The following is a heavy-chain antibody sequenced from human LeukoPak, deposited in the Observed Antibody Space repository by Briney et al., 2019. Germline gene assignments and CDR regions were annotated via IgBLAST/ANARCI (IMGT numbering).Heavy chain of an antibody. D-gene: IGHD4-11*01. J-gene: IGHJ4*02. CDR3: ASGGGTTPFDY. Sequence: GGSLKLSCAASGFTFSSYAMSWVRQAPGKGLEWVSAISGVGGSTYYADSVKGQFTFSRDNSKNTLYLQMNSLRAEDTAVYYCASGGGTTPFDYWGQGTLVTVSS. CDR2: ISGVGGST. V-gene: IGHV3-23*01. CDR1: GFTFSSYA.